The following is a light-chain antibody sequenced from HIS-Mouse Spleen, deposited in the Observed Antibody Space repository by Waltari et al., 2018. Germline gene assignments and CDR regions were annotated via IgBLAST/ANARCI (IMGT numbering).Light chain of an antibody. J-gene: IGLJ3*02. Sequence: QSALTQPASVSGSPGQSITIPGTGTSSDVVSYNRVSWYQQHPGQAPKLMIYAGSTRPSGVSNSFSGSKSGNTASLTISGLQAEDEADYYCCSYAGSSTWVFGGGTKLTVL. V-gene: IGLV2-23*01. CDR1: SSDVVSYNR. CDR2: AGS. CDR3: CSYAGSSTWV.